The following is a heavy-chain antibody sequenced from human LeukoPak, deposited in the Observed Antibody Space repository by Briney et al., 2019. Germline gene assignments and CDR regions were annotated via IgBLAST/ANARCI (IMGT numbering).Heavy chain of an antibody. CDR3: ARVDRDSSEGYFDY. CDR1: GCTFTSYG. J-gene: IGHJ4*02. V-gene: IGHV1-18*01. Sequence: ASVKVSCKASGCTFTSYGISWVRQAPGQGLEWMGWISAYNGNTNYAQKLQGRVTMTTDTSTSTAYMELRSLRSDDTAVYYCARVDRDSSEGYFDYWGQGTLVTVSS. D-gene: IGHD3-22*01. CDR2: ISAYNGNT.